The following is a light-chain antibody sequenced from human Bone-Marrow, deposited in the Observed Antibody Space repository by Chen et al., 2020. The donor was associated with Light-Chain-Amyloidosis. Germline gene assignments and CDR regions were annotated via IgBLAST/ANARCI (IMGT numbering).Light chain of an antibody. CDR3: MQATRWPIT. J-gene: IGKJ5*01. CDR2: KVS. CDR1: QSLVHSDGNTY. V-gene: IGKV2-30*02. Sequence: DAVMTQSPLSLPVTLGQPASISCRSSQSLVHSDGNTYLNWFQQRPGQSPRRLIYKVSNRDSGAPDRFSGSGSGSDFTLKISRVEAEDVGVDDCMQATRWPITFGQGTRLEIK.